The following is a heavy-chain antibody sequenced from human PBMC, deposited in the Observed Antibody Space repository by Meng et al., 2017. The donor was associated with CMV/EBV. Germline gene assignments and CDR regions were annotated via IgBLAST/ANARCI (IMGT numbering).Heavy chain of an antibody. CDR1: GFTFSSYG. V-gene: IGHV3-30*02. CDR3: ARGRAAAGTLGYFQH. D-gene: IGHD6-13*01. CDR2: IRYDGSNK. J-gene: IGHJ1*01. Sequence: GESLKISCAASGFTFSSYGMHWVRQAPGKGLEWVAFIRYDGSNKYYADSVKGRFTISRDNSKNTLYLQMNSLRAEDTAVYYCARGRAAAGTLGYFQHWGQGTLVTVSS.